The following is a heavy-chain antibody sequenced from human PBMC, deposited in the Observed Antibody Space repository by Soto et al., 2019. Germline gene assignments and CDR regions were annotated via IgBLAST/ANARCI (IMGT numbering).Heavy chain of an antibody. CDR3: ASGAGIMITFGGSDWFDP. CDR2: IYYSGST. V-gene: IGHV4-39*01. J-gene: IGHJ5*02. Sequence: PSETLSLTCTVSGGSISSSSYYWGWIRQPPGKGLELIGSIYYSGSTYYNPSLKSRVTISVDTSKNQFSLKLSSVTAADTAVYYCASGAGIMITFGGSDWFDPWGQGTLVTVSS. D-gene: IGHD3-16*01. CDR1: GGSISSSSYY.